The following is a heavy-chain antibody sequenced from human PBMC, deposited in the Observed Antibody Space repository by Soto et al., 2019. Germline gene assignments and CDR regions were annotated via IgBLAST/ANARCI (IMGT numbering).Heavy chain of an antibody. CDR1: GFTFSSYS. V-gene: IGHV3-21*01. J-gene: IGHJ4*02. CDR3: ARQSYDFWSGYSDY. CDR2: ISSRSSYI. Sequence: EVQLVESGGGLVKPGGSLRLSCAASGFTFSSYSMNWVRQAPGKCLEWVSSISSRSSYIYYADSVKGRFTISRDNAKNSLYLQMNSLRAEDTAVYYCARQSYDFWSGYSDYWGQGTLVTVSS. D-gene: IGHD3-3*01.